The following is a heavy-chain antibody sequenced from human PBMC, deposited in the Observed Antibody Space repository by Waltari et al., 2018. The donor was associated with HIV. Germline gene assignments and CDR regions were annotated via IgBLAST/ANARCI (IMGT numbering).Heavy chain of an antibody. CDR1: GASIITSPSFSGRTTFYF. V-gene: IGHV4-39*02. CDR3: VRRHYYDGTGYFVPRHFSYYNMDV. CDR2: VHSSGNT. Sequence: PPESRPRLVQPPETLSLPCPVPGASIITSPSFSGRTTFYFWPRLRPPPGQGPEGIGSVHSSGNTHYSPSRRSRVTIFVDTSKNRFSLNLTSVTAADTSVYYCVRRHYYDGTGYFVPRHFSYYNMDVWGQGTTVTVSS. J-gene: IGHJ6*02. D-gene: IGHD3-22*01.